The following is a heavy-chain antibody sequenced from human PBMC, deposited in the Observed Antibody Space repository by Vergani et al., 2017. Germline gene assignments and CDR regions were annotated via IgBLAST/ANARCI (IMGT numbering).Heavy chain of an antibody. D-gene: IGHD2-21*01. V-gene: IGHV3-15*01. CDR2: IKSKTDGGTT. Sequence: EVQLVESGGGLVKPGGSLRLSCAASGFTLSNAWMSWVRQAPGKGLEWVGRIKSKTDGGTTDYAAPVKGRFTISRDDSKNTLFLQMNGLKTEDIGVYYCTTDPRYCGDGSCYWLRDHHYYGMDVWGQGTTVTVSS. CDR3: TTDPRYCGDGSCYWLRDHHYYGMDV. J-gene: IGHJ6*02. CDR1: GFTLSNAW.